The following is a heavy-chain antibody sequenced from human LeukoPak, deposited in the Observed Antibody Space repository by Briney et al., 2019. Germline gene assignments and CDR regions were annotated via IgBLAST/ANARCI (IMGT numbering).Heavy chain of an antibody. Sequence: SETLSLTCTVSGGSISSSNYYWGWIRQPPGKGLERIGTIYYSGSTYYNPSLESRLTISVDTSKNQFSLKLSSVTAADMALYYCARHRSGATYFDYRGQGTLVTVSS. V-gene: IGHV4-39*01. D-gene: IGHD3-10*01. CDR3: ARHRSGATYFDY. CDR1: GGSISSSNYY. J-gene: IGHJ4*02. CDR2: IYYSGST.